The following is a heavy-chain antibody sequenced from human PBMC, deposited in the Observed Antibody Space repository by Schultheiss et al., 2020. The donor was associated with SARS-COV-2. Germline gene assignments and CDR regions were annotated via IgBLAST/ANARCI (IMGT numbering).Heavy chain of an antibody. D-gene: IGHD2-8*01. V-gene: IGHV4-34*01. J-gene: IGHJ4*02. CDR1: GGSFSGYY. CDR3: ARDLSRQYAS. Sequence: SETLSLTCAVYGGSFSGYYWSWIRQPPGKGLEWIGEIYHSGSTNYNPSLKSRVTISVDTSKNQFSLKLSSVTAADTAVYYCARDLSRQYASWGQGTLVTVSS. CDR2: IYHSGST.